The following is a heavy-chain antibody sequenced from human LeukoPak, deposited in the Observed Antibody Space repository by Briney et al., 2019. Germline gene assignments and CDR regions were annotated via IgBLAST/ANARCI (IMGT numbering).Heavy chain of an antibody. CDR2: IYNGGTT. D-gene: IGHD3-22*01. CDR3: ARCRSAWLLQIDAFDI. CDR1: GFTVSNNY. Sequence: PGGSLRLSCAVSGFTVSNNYMNWVRQAPGKGLEWVSIIYNGGTTNYADAVKGRFTISRDNSKNALYLQMNSLRAEDTAVYYCARCRSAWLLQIDAFDIWGPGTMVTVSS. V-gene: IGHV3-53*01. J-gene: IGHJ3*02.